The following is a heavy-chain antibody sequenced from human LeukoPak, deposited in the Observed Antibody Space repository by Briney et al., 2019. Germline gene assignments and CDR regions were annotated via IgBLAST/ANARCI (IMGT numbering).Heavy chain of an antibody. CDR3: AKGSLGSWYFFDY. CDR1: GFTFSSYA. J-gene: IGHJ4*02. Sequence: GGSLRLSCAASGFTFSSYAMRWVRLAPGKGPEWVSTISGSGGNTYYADSVKGRFTISRDNSKNTLFLQMNSLRAEDTAVYYCAKGSLGSWYFFDYWGQGTLVTVSS. CDR2: ISGSGGNT. V-gene: IGHV3-23*01. D-gene: IGHD6-13*01.